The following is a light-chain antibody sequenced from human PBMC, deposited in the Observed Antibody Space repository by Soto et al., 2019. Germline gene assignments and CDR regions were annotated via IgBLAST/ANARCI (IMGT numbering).Light chain of an antibody. CDR1: QSISNW. Sequence: DIQMTQSPSTLSASVGDRVTITCRASQSISNWLAWYQQKPGKAPNHLIYAASSLQSGVPSRFSGSGSGTGFTLIITILQADDFATYYCQQYNNHSTFGQGTKLEIK. V-gene: IGKV1-5*01. J-gene: IGKJ2*01. CDR2: AAS. CDR3: QQYNNHST.